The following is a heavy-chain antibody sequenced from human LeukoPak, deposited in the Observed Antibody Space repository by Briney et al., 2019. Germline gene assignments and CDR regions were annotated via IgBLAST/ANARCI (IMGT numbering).Heavy chain of an antibody. CDR2: IIPMFGTA. Sequence: SVKVSCKASGGTFGTYAIFWVRQAPGQGLEWMGRIIPMFGTANYAQNFQGRVTITADKSTSTGYMELSSLRSEDTALYYCAREISMVGTTSAFDIWGQGTMVTVSS. D-gene: IGHD1-26*01. CDR1: GGTFGTYA. J-gene: IGHJ3*02. CDR3: AREISMVGTTSAFDI. V-gene: IGHV1-69*06.